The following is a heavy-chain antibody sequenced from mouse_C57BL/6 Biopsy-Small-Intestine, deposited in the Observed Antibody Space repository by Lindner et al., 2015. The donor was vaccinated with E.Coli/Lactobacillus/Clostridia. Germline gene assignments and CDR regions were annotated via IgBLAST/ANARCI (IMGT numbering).Heavy chain of an antibody. CDR3: AEIYYDYDDEGDY. J-gene: IGHJ4*01. V-gene: IGHV1-82*01. CDR1: GYAFSSSW. CDR2: IYPGDGDT. Sequence: VQLQESGPELVKPGASVKISCKASGYAFSSSWMNWVKQRPGKGLEWIGRIYPGDGDTNYNGKFKGKATLTADKSSSTAYMQLSSLTSEDSAVYFCAEIYYDYDDEGDYWGQGNLSHRLL. D-gene: IGHD2-4*01.